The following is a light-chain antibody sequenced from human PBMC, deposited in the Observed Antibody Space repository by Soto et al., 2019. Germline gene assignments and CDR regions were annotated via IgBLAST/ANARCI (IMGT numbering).Light chain of an antibody. CDR2: EGS. J-gene: IGLJ2*01. V-gene: IGLV2-23*03. CDR1: SSDVGNYNL. CDR3: CSYAGSSTFV. Sequence: QAVVTQPASVSESPGQSITISCTGTSSDVGNYNLVSWYQQHPGKAPKLMIYEGSKRPSGVSNRFSGSKSGNTASLTISGLQAEDEADYYCCSYAGSSTFVFGGGTKLTVL.